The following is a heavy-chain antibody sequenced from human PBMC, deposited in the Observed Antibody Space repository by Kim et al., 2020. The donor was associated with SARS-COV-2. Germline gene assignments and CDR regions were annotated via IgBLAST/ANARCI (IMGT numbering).Heavy chain of an antibody. D-gene: IGHD1-7*01. CDR3: ALRADWNYAADY. J-gene: IGHJ4*02. CDR1: GYTFTGYY. Sequence: ASVKVSCKTSGYTFTGYYVHWVRQTPGQGLEWMGWINPKSGGTDYAQKFHGRVTLTTDTSISTAYMELNRLRSDDTAVYYCALRADWNYAADYWGQGTLVTVSS. CDR2: INPKSGGT. V-gene: IGHV1-2*02.